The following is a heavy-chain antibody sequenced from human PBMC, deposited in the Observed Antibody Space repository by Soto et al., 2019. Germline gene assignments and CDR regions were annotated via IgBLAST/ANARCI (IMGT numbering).Heavy chain of an antibody. CDR2: ISYDGSNK. V-gene: IGHV3-30*18. CDR3: AKEKYTVATSQNDY. Sequence: GGSLRLSCAASGFTFSSYGMHWVRQAPGKGLEWVAVISYDGSNKYYADSVKGRFTISRDNSKNTLYLQMNSLRAEDTAVYYCAKEKYTVATSQNDYWGQGPLVTVSS. J-gene: IGHJ4*02. D-gene: IGHD4-17*01. CDR1: GFTFSSYG.